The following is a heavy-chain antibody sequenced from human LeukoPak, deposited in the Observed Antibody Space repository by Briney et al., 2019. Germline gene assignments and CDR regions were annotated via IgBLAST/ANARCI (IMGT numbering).Heavy chain of an antibody. CDR1: GDSVSSNSAA. D-gene: IGHD4-17*01. Sequence: SQTLSLTFAISGDSVSSNSAAWNWIRQSPSRGLEWLGRTYYRSKWYNDYAVSVKSRITINPDTSKNQFSLQLNSVTPEDTAVYYCVRDLTVTTLRWFDPWGQGTLVTVSS. CDR3: VRDLTVTTLRWFDP. J-gene: IGHJ5*02. V-gene: IGHV6-1*01. CDR2: TYYRSKWYN.